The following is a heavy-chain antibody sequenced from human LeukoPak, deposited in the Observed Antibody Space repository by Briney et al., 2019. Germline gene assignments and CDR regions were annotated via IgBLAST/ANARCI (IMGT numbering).Heavy chain of an antibody. CDR1: GYTFTSYY. CDR2: INPSGGST. V-gene: IGHV1-46*01. D-gene: IGHD3-22*01. J-gene: IGHJ4*02. Sequence: ASVTVSCKASGYTFTSYYMHWVRQAPGQGLEWMGIINPSGGSTSYAQKFQGRVTMTRDTSTSTVYMELSSLRSEDTAVYYCARELIGYDSSGRPLDYWGQGTLVTVSS. CDR3: ARELIGYDSSGRPLDY.